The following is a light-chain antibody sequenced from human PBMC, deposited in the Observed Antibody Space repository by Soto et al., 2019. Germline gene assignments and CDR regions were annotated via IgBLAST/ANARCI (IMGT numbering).Light chain of an antibody. CDR3: QQSYSTPHSG. CDR1: QSISSW. V-gene: IGKV1-5*03. Sequence: DIQMTQSPSTLSASVGDRVTITCRASQSISSWLAWYQQKPGKAPKLLIYKASSLESGVPSRFSGSGSGTEFTLTISSLQPEDFATYYCQQSYSTPHSGFGPGTKVDIK. CDR2: KAS. J-gene: IGKJ3*01.